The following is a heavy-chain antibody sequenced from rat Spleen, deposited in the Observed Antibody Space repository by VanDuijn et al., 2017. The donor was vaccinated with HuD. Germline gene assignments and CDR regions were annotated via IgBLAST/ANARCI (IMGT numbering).Heavy chain of an antibody. J-gene: IGHJ2*01. Sequence: EVQLVESGGGLVQPGRSLKLSCAASGFTFSSYVMDWVRQAPKKGLEWVASITAGGGTTYYPDSVKGRFTISRDDAKSTLYLQMDSLRSEDTATYYCARGKIYYHNSSPYEDYFDYWGHGVMVTVSS. D-gene: IGHD1-12*03. CDR1: GFTFSSYV. CDR3: ARGKIYYHNSSPYEDYFDY. CDR2: ITAGGGTT. V-gene: IGHV5S23*01.